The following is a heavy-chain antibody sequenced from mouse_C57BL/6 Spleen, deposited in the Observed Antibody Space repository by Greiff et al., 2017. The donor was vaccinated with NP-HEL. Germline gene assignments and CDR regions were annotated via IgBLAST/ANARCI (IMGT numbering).Heavy chain of an antibody. Sequence: EVKVEESGGGLVQPGGSMKLSCVASGFTFSNYWMNWVRQSPEKGLEWVAQIRLKSDNYATHYADSVKGRFTISRDDSKSSVYLQMNNLRAEDTGIYYCTRGRYYSNAMDYWGQGTSVTVSS. CDR2: IRLKSDNYAT. V-gene: IGHV6-3*01. CDR1: GFTFSNYW. D-gene: IGHD2-5*01. CDR3: TRGRYYSNAMDY. J-gene: IGHJ4*01.